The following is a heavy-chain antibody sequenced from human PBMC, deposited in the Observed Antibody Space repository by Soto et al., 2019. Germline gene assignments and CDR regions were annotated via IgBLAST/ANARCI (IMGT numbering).Heavy chain of an antibody. V-gene: IGHV3-33*01. CDR2: IWYDGSNK. Sequence: QVQLVESGGGVVQPGRSLRLSCAASGFTFSSYGIHWVRQAPGKGLEWVAVIWYDGSNKYYADSVKGRFTISRDNSKNTLYLQMNSLRAEATALYYCARGPSGSYEAYWFDYWGQGTLVTVSS. CDR3: ARGPSGSYEAYWFDY. D-gene: IGHD1-26*01. J-gene: IGHJ4*02. CDR1: GFTFSSYG.